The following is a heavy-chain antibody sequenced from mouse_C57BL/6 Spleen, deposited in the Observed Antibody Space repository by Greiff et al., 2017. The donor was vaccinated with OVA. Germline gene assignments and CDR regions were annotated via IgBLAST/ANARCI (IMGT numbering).Heavy chain of an antibody. CDR2: IDPSDSYT. J-gene: IGHJ4*01. CDR1: GYTFTSYW. V-gene: IGHV1-69*01. CDR3: ARFYYCDMDY. Sequence: QVQLQQPGAELVMPGASVKLSCKASGYTFTSYWMHWVKQRPGQGLEWIGEIDPSDSYTNYNQKFKGKSTLTVDKSSSTAYMQLSSLKSEDSAVYYCARFYYCDMDYWGQGTSVTVSS.